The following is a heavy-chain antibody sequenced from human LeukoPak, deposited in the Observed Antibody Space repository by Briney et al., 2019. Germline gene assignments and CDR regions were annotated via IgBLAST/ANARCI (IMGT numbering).Heavy chain of an antibody. CDR1: GGSISSSSYY. CDR3: ARVSGYDWESFYDY. CDR2: IYYSGST. Sequence: SETLSLTCTVSGGSISSSSYYWGWIRQPPGKGLEWIGSIYYSGSTNYNPSLKSRVTISLDTSKKQFSLKLRSVTAADTAVYYCARVSGYDWESFYDYWGQGTLVTVSS. J-gene: IGHJ4*02. V-gene: IGHV4-39*07. D-gene: IGHD5-12*01.